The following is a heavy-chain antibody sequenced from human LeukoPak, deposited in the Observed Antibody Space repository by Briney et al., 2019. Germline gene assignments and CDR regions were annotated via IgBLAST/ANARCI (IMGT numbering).Heavy chain of an antibody. D-gene: IGHD2-15*01. CDR3: ARARFCGDGTCYAEH. CDR2: IYPGDSDT. Sequence: KSGESLKISCKGSGYSFTTSWIGWVRQMPGKGLEWMGIIYPGDSDTRYSPSFQGQVTISADKSISTAYLQWSSLKASDTAMYYCARARFCGDGTCYAEHWGRGTLVTVSS. CDR1: GYSFTTSW. V-gene: IGHV5-51*01. J-gene: IGHJ1*01.